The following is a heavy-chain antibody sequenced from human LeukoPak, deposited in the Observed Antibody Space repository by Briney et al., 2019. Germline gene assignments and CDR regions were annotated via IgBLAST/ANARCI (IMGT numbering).Heavy chain of an antibody. CDR1: GYSFTSYW. CDR3: ARQAGYYDSSGLPDAFDI. CDR2: IDPSDSYT. J-gene: IGHJ3*02. D-gene: IGHD3-22*01. Sequence: GESLKISCKGSGYSFTSYWISWVRQMPGKGLEWMGRIDPSDSYTNYSPSFQGHVTISADKSISTAYLQWSSLKASDTAVYYCARQAGYYDSSGLPDAFDIWGQGTMVTVSS. V-gene: IGHV5-10-1*01.